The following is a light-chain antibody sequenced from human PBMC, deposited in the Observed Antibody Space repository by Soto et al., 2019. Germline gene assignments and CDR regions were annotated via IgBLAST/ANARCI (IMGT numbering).Light chain of an antibody. CDR1: SSDVGGYNY. Sequence: QSFLTQPPSASGSPGRSVTVSCTGTSSDVGGYNYVSWYQQHPGKAPKLMIYEVSKRPAGVPDRFSGSKSGNTASLTVSGLQADDEADYYCSSYAGSNNSYVFGTGTKVTVL. V-gene: IGLV2-8*01. CDR2: EVS. CDR3: SSYAGSNNSYV. J-gene: IGLJ1*01.